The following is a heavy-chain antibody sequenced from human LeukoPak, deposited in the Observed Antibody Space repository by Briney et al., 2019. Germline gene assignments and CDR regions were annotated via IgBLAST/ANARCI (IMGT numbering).Heavy chain of an antibody. CDR1: VFSFTNYW. CDR2: IYPGDSDT. D-gene: IGHD3-22*01. Sequence: GESLKISCKASVFSFTNYWIAWVRQKPGEGLEWMGNIYPGDSDTRYNPSFQGQVTISADTSIKTAYLQWSSLKASDTAIYYCARGGYDSSGYYYSFFDYWGQGTLVTVSS. J-gene: IGHJ4*02. CDR3: ARGGYDSSGYYYSFFDY. V-gene: IGHV5-51*01.